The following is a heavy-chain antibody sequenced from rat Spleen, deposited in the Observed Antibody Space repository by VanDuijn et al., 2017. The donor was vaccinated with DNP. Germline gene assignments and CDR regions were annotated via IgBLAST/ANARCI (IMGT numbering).Heavy chain of an antibody. CDR1: GFTFSTFP. CDR3: VTRAPGDYYYGGYFDY. CDR2: ISTSGANI. Sequence: EVQLVESGGGLVQPGRSLKLSCAASGFTFSTFPMAWVRQAPTKGLEWVATISTSGANIYYRDSVEGRFTISRDDAKSTLYRQMDSRRPEDTATYYCVTRAPGDYYYGGYFDYWGQGVMVTVSS. D-gene: IGHD1-6*01. J-gene: IGHJ2*01. V-gene: IGHV5-46*01.